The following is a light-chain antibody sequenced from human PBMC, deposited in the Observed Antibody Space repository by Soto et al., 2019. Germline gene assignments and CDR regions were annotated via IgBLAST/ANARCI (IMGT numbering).Light chain of an antibody. CDR3: CSYAGNSLWV. CDR1: SSDVGGYNY. J-gene: IGLJ3*02. V-gene: IGLV2-11*01. Sequence: QSALTQPRSVSGSPGQSVTISCTGTSSDVGGYNYVSWYQQHPGKAPKLMIYDVSKWPSGVPDRFSGSKSGNTASLTISGLQAEDEADYYCCSYAGNSLWVFGGGTKSPS. CDR2: DVS.